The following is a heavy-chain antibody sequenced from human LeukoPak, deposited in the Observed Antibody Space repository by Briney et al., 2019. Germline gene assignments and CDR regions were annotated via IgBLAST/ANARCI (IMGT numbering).Heavy chain of an antibody. D-gene: IGHD2-15*01. J-gene: IGHJ6*02. CDR1: GFTFSNYA. Sequence: GGSLRLSCAGSGFTFSNYAMTWVRQAPGKGLEWVSSVSGSGRNTFYPDSVEGRFTISRDNSKNTLFLQMNSLRAEDTAVYYCAKNLYCGGGSCYPSALGMDVWGQGTTVTVSS. V-gene: IGHV3-23*01. CDR3: AKNLYCGGGSCYPSALGMDV. CDR2: VSGSGRNT.